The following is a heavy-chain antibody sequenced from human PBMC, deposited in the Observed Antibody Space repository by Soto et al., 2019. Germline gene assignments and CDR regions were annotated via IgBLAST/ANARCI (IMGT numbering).Heavy chain of an antibody. Sequence: QVQLLESGPGLVKPSETLSLICTVSGGSIRSSHWWSWVRQPPGKGLERIGEIYHSGSTNLDPSLKSRVTLSVDKSKNQFSLKLTSVTAADTAVYYCARDKATVGGYNLSAPWGQGILVTVSS. V-gene: IGHV4-4*02. D-gene: IGHD3-16*01. CDR1: GGSIRSSHW. CDR2: IYHSGST. CDR3: ARDKATVGGYNLSAP. J-gene: IGHJ5*02.